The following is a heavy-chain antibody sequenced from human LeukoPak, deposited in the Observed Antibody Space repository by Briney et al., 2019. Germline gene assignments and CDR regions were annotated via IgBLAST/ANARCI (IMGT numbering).Heavy chain of an antibody. CDR2: IFYSGST. V-gene: IGHV4-39*07. CDR3: AVIDGYNGEGAFDI. J-gene: IGHJ3*02. D-gene: IGHD5-24*01. Sequence: SETLSLTCTVSGGSVISGSSYWGWIRQPPGKGLEWIGNIFYSGSTYYNPSLQSRVTISLDTSQNQFSLTLNSVTAADTAVYYCAVIDGYNGEGAFDIWGQGTMVTVSS. CDR1: GGSVISGSSY.